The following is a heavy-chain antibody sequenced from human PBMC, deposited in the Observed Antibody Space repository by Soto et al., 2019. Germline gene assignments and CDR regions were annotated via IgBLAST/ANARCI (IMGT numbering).Heavy chain of an antibody. J-gene: IGHJ3*02. CDR1: GGSFSGYY. Sequence: QVQLQQWGAGLLKPSETLSLTCAVYGGSFSGYYWSWIRQPPGKGREWMGEINHSGGTNYNPSLKSRVTISVDTSKNQFSLKLSSVTAADTAVYYCASFVVVVVAATVGAFDIWGQGTMVTVSS. D-gene: IGHD2-15*01. CDR2: INHSGGT. V-gene: IGHV4-34*01. CDR3: ASFVVVVVAATVGAFDI.